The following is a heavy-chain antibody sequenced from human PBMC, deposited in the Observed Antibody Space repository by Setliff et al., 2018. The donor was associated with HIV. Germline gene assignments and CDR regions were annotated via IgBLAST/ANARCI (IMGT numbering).Heavy chain of an antibody. V-gene: IGHV3-23*01. CDR2: ISDSGGGT. CDR1: GFAFSTYA. Sequence: GGSLRLSCAASGFAFSTYAMSWVRQAPGKGLEWVSAISDSGGGTYYADSVKGRFTVSRDNSKYTLYLQMNSLRVEDTAVYYCAKDKGSSGGSAWGQGTLVTVSS. CDR3: AKDKGSSGGSA. J-gene: IGHJ5*02. D-gene: IGHD3-22*01.